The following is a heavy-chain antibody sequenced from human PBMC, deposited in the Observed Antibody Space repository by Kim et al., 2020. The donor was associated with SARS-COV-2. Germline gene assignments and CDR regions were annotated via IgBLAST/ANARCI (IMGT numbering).Heavy chain of an antibody. CDR1: GFTFGDYA. D-gene: IGHD6-13*01. J-gene: IGHJ4*02. CDR2: IRSKAYGGTT. V-gene: IGHV3-49*03. CDR3: TRAGDRIAAAGRRGTFDY. Sequence: GGSLRLSCTASGFTFGDYAMSWFRQAPGKGLEWVGFIRSKAYGGTTEYAASVKGRFTISRDDSKSIAYLQMNSLKTEDTAVYYCTRAGDRIAAAGRRGTFDYWGQGTLVTVSS.